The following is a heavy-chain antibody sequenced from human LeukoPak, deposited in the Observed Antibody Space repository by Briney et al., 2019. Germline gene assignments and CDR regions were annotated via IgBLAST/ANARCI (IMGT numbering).Heavy chain of an antibody. Sequence: SETLSLTCAVSGGFISSTNWWSWVRQSPGKGPEWIGEIYHSGSTNYNPSLKSRVTISVDKSKNQFSLKLSSVTAADTAVYYCARPATGVATGAFDIWGQGTMVTVSS. J-gene: IGHJ3*02. CDR2: IYHSGST. V-gene: IGHV4-4*02. CDR3: ARPATGVATGAFDI. D-gene: IGHD1-14*01. CDR1: GGFISSTNW.